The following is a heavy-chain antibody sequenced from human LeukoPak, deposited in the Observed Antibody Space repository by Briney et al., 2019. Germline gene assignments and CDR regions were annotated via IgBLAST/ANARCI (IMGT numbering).Heavy chain of an antibody. Sequence: SETLSLTCGVDGGSFGGSCWSWIRHPPGNWLGRSGEINHDGSTNYNPSLKSRVTISVDTSENQFSLKLSSVTAADTAVYCCARGGPGRMITFGGVIEHPPYYYYYMDVWGKGTMVTVSS. CDR1: GGSFGGSC. D-gene: IGHD3-16*02. J-gene: IGHJ6*03. CDR3: ARGGPGRMITFGGVIEHPPYYYYYMDV. V-gene: IGHV4-34*01. CDR2: INHDGST.